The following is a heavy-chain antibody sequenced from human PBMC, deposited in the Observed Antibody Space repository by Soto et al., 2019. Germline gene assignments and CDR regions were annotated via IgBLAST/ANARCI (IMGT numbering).Heavy chain of an antibody. D-gene: IGHD1-26*01. CDR1: GFTFSSYW. CDR3: ARVVGLHYYYYYMDV. Sequence: GGSLRLSCAASGFTFSSYWMHWVRQAPGKGLVWVSRINNDGSSTSYADSVKGRFTISRDNAKNTLYLQMNSLRAEDTAVYYCARVVGLHYYYYYMDVWGKGTTVTVSS. V-gene: IGHV3-74*01. J-gene: IGHJ6*03. CDR2: INNDGSST.